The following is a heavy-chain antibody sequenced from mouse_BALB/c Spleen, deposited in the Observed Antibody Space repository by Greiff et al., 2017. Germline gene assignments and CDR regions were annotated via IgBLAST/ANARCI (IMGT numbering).Heavy chain of an antibody. V-gene: IGHV5-6-5*01. CDR3: ARGGRSGSSLYAMDY. CDR2: ISSGGST. J-gene: IGHJ4*01. D-gene: IGHD1-1*01. CDR1: GFTFSSYA. Sequence: EVQRVESGGGLVKPGGSLKLSCAASGFTFSSYAMSWVRQTPEKRLEWVASISSGGSTYYPDSVKGRFTISRDNARNILYLQMSSLRSEDTAMYYCARGGRSGSSLYAMDYWGQGTSVTVSS.